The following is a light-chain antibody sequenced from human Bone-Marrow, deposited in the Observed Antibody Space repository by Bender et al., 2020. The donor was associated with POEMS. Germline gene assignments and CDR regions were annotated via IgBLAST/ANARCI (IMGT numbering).Light chain of an antibody. CDR3: CSRAGTYILI. V-gene: IGLV2-11*01. J-gene: IGLJ2*01. Sequence: QSALTQPRSVSGSPGQSVTISCTGTSSDVGASKYVSWYQQYPGKAPKLIIYDVYKRPSGVPDRFSGSKSGNTASLTVSGLQAEDEGDYYCCSRAGTYILIFGGGTKVTV. CDR1: SSDVGASKY. CDR2: DVY.